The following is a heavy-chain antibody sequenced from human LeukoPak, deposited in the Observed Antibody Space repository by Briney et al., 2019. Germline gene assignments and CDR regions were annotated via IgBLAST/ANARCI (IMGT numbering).Heavy chain of an antibody. CDR2: INHSGST. Sequence: PSETLSLTCTVSDGSITNYDWSWIRQPPGKGLEWIGEINHSGSTNYNPSLKSRVTISVDTSKNQFSLKLSSVTAADTAVYYCARPYYDFWSVDWYFDLWGRGTLVTVSS. J-gene: IGHJ2*01. V-gene: IGHV4-34*01. D-gene: IGHD3-3*01. CDR3: ARPYYDFWSVDWYFDL. CDR1: DGSITNYD.